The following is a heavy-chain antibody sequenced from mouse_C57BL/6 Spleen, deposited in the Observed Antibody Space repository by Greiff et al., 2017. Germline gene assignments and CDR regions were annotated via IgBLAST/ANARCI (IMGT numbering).Heavy chain of an antibody. CDR1: GYTFTGYW. CDR3: ARRAYGYARFY. D-gene: IGHD2-2*01. Sequence: VQLQQSGAELMKPGASVKLSCKATGYTFTGYWIEWVKQRPGHGLEWIGEILPGSGSTNYNEKFKGKATFTAEKSSNTALMQLSSLTTEDSAIYSCARRAYGYARFYWGQGTTLTVSS. V-gene: IGHV1-9*01. J-gene: IGHJ2*01. CDR2: ILPGSGST.